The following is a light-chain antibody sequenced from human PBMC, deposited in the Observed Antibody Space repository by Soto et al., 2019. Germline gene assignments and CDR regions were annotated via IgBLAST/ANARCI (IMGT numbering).Light chain of an antibody. V-gene: IGKV3-11*01. CDR3: QHRVNGPT. J-gene: IGKJ4*01. Sequence: IVLTQSPATLSLSPGESATLSCRASQSVNSYLGWYQQKPGQAPRLLISDVSKRATGIPARFSGSGSGTEFTLTISSLEPEDFAVYYCQHRVNGPTFGGGTKVVIK. CDR2: DVS. CDR1: QSVNSY.